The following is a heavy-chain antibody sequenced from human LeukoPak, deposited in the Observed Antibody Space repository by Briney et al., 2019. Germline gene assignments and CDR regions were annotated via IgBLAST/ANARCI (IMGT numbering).Heavy chain of an antibody. CDR2: IIPIFGTA. CDR1: GGTFSSYV. Sequence: GASVKVSCKASGGTFSSYVISWVRQAPGQGLEWMGGIIPIFGTANYAQKFQGRVTITADKSTSTAYMELSSLRCEDTAVYYCARERAAAGTFGYWGQGTLVTVSS. D-gene: IGHD6-13*01. CDR3: ARERAAAGTFGY. J-gene: IGHJ4*02. V-gene: IGHV1-69*06.